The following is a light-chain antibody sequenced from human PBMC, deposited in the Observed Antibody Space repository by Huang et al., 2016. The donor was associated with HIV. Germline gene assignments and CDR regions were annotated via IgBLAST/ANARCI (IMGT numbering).Light chain of an antibody. CDR1: QIISNY. CDR2: AAS. Sequence: DIQMTQSPSSLSASVGDRVTITCRASQIISNYFYWYQQKPGKAPKLLMYAASTLQSGVPSRFSGSGSGTYFTLVISSLQPEDFATYYCHQSFSTLWTFGQGTKVEIK. CDR3: HQSFSTLWT. J-gene: IGKJ1*01. V-gene: IGKV1-39*01.